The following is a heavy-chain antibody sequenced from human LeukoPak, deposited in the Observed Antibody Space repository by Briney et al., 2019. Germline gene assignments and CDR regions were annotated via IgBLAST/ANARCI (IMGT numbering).Heavy chain of an antibody. CDR2: ISSSSRTT. V-gene: IGHV3-48*01. Sequence: GGSLRLSCAASGFTFSSYTMNWVRQAPGKGLEWVSYISSSSRTTYYADSVKGRFTISRDNGKNSLYLQMKSLRADDTAVYYCARGVGATPLVDYWGQGTLVTVSS. CDR3: ARGVGATPLVDY. CDR1: GFTFSSYT. J-gene: IGHJ4*02. D-gene: IGHD1-26*01.